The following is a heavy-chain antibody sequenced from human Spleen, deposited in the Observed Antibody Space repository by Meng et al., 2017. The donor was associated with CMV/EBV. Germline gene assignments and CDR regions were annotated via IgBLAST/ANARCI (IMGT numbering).Heavy chain of an antibody. V-gene: IGHV1-69*10. Sequence: SVKVSCKASGDTFSNYAISWVRQAPGQGLEWMGGIIPILGLANYAQKFQGRVTITADKSTTTAYMELSKLRPQDTAVYYCARDGAYINALDAFDIWGQGTMVTVSS. CDR2: IIPILGLA. J-gene: IGHJ3*02. CDR3: ARDGAYINALDAFDI. D-gene: IGHD5-18*01. CDR1: GDTFSNYA.